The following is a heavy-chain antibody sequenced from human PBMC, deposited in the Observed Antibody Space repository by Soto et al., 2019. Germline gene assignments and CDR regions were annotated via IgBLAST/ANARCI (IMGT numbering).Heavy chain of an antibody. CDR2: FDPEDGET. D-gene: IGHD3-22*01. Sequence: ASVKVSCKVSGYTLTELSMHWVRQAPGKGLEWMGGFDPEDGETIYAQKFQGRVTMTEDTSTDTAYMELSSLRSEDTAVYYCATAYYYDSSGYYSNWFDPWGQGTLVTVSS. J-gene: IGHJ5*02. CDR3: ATAYYYDSSGYYSNWFDP. CDR1: GYTLTELS. V-gene: IGHV1-24*01.